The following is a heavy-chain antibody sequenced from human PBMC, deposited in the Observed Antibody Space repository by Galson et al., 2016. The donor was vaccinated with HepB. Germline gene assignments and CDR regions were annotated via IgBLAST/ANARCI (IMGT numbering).Heavy chain of an antibody. Sequence: QSGAEVKEPGQSLKISCKGSGDNFNTYWVGWVRQLPGKGLEWMGVIYPGDSDTRYSPSFEGQVTISVDKSISTAYLQWSSLKASDTAMYYCARGIYGSVKEGFYFDYWGQGTLVTVSS. CDR3: ARGIYGSVKEGFYFDY. J-gene: IGHJ4*02. CDR1: GDNFNTYW. CDR2: IYPGDSDT. D-gene: IGHD1-26*01. V-gene: IGHV5-51*01.